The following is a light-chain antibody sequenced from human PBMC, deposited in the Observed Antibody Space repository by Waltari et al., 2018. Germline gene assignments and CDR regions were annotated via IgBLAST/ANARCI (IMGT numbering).Light chain of an antibody. Sequence: IHLTQSPSSLAASAGDRVTIICRASQAFNRALAWYQQRAGGPPRLLIFDASKLHTGVPSRFIGSASGADFTLTISTLQPEDFATYYCQQFHDYPRTFGQGTKVEI. CDR3: QQFHDYPRT. CDR2: DAS. CDR1: QAFNRA. J-gene: IGKJ1*01. V-gene: IGKV1D-13*01.